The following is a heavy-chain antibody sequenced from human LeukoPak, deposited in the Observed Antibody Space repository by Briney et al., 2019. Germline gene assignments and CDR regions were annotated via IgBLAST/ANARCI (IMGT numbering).Heavy chain of an antibody. D-gene: IGHD6-13*01. J-gene: IGHJ4*02. CDR2: IYYSGST. CDR1: GASISSYY. CDR3: ARGIAAAAPGPPDY. V-gene: IGHV4-59*08. Sequence: SETLSLTCTVSGASISSYYWSWIRQPPGKGLEWIGYIYYSGSTNYNPSLKSRITISVDTSKNQFSLKLSSETAADTAVYYCARGIAAAAPGPPDYWGQGTLVTVSS.